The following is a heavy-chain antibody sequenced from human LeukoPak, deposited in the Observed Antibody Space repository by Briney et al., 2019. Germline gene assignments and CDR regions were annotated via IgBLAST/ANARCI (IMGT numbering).Heavy chain of an antibody. CDR2: ISAYNGNT. D-gene: IGHD2-8*01. CDR3: ARALYLWSQYYYYYMDV. Sequence: ASVKVSCKASGYTFTSYGISWVRQAPGQGLEWMGWISAYNGNTNYAQKLQGRVTMTTDTSTSTAYMELRSLRSDDTAVYYCARALYLWSQYYYYYMDVWGKGTTVTVSS. CDR1: GYTFTSYG. J-gene: IGHJ6*03. V-gene: IGHV1-18*01.